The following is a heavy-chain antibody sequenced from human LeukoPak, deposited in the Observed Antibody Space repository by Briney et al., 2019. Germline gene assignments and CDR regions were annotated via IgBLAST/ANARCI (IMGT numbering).Heavy chain of an antibody. V-gene: IGHV3-9*01. Sequence: GGSLRLSCAASGFTFDDYAMHWVRQAPGKGLEWVSGISWNSGSIGYADSVKGRFTISRDNAKNSLYLQTNSLRAEDTALYYCAKGSSAAAADTFDYWSQGTLVTVSS. CDR1: GFTFDDYA. CDR2: ISWNSGSI. D-gene: IGHD6-13*01. J-gene: IGHJ4*02. CDR3: AKGSSAAAADTFDY.